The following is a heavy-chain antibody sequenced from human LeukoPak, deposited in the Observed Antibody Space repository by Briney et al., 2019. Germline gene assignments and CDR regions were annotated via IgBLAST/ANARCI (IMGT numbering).Heavy chain of an antibody. V-gene: IGHV3-7*04. Sequence: GGSLRLSCAASGFTFSSYWMSWVRQAPGKGLEWVANIKQDGSEKYYVDSVKGRFTISRDNAKNSLCLQMNSLRAEDTAVYYCARDPPTDAFDIWGQGTMVTVSS. CDR1: GFTFSSYW. J-gene: IGHJ3*02. CDR2: IKQDGSEK. CDR3: ARDPPTDAFDI.